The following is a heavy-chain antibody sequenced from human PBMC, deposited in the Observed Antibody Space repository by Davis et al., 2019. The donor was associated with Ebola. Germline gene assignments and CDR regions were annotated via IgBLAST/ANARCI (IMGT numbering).Heavy chain of an antibody. V-gene: IGHV1-46*01. CDR1: GYTFTSYY. Sequence: AASVKVSCKASGYTFTSYYMHWVRQAPGQGLEWMGLIHPRDGNTIYAQTFQGRATMTRDTATDTVDMELSSLTSDDTAVYYCARDFSLIVGAIGFDYWGQGTLVTVSS. CDR3: ARDFSLIVGAIGFDY. D-gene: IGHD1-26*01. J-gene: IGHJ4*02. CDR2: IHPRDGNT.